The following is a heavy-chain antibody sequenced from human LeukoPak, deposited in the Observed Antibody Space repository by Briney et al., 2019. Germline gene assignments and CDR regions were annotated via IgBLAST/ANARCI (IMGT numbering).Heavy chain of an antibody. D-gene: IGHD6-19*01. Sequence: SETLSLTCTVSGGSISSSNNYWGWIRQPPGKGLEWIGSIYYTGSTYYSPSLESRLTISVDTPKNHFSLELRSVTAADTAVYYCARHRSGSSWFAPWGQGTLVTVSS. CDR3: ARHRSGSSWFAP. CDR2: IYYTGST. V-gene: IGHV4-39*07. J-gene: IGHJ5*02. CDR1: GGSISSSNNY.